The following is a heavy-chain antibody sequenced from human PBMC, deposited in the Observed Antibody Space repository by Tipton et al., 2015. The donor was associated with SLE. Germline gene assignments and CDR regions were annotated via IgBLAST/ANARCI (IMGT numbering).Heavy chain of an antibody. CDR3: TKHGDNFRYGY. V-gene: IGHV5-51*01. CDR1: GYSFPDYW. CDR2: FYPRDSDT. D-gene: IGHD5-24*01. J-gene: IGHJ4*02. Sequence: QLVQSGGEVKKAGESLKISCKGFGYSFPDYWIGWVRQMPGKGPEWMGIFYPRDSDTRYSPSFKGQVTISVDKSISTAYLQWSSLKASDTAMYYCTKHGDNFRYGYWGQGTLVTVSS.